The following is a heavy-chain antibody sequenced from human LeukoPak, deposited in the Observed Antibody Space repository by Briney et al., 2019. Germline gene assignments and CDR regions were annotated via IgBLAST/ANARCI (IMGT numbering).Heavy chain of an antibody. CDR2: ISGSGGHT. D-gene: IGHD3-9*01. CDR1: GFTFSSYA. V-gene: IGHV3-23*01. Sequence: GGSLRLSCVASGFTFSSYAVSWVRQAPGKGLEWVSSISGSGGHTYYVDSVKGRFTISRDNSKNTLYLQMNSLRAEDTAVYYCAKAKGHDIFTGSRIFDYWGQGTLVTVSS. J-gene: IGHJ4*02. CDR3: AKAKGHDIFTGSRIFDY.